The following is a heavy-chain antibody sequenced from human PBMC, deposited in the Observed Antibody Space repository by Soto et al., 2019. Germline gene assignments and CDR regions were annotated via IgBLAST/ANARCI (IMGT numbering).Heavy chain of an antibody. CDR1: GFTFSSYS. CDR2: ISSSSSYI. J-gene: IGHJ4*02. CDR3: ARDARERRSGFDY. Sequence: PGGSLRLSCAASGFTFSSYSMNWVRQAPGKGLEWVSSISSSSSYIYYADSVKGRFTISRDNAKNSLHLQMNSLRAEDTAVYYCARDARERRSGFDYWGQGTLVTSPQ. V-gene: IGHV3-21*01. D-gene: IGHD1-1*01.